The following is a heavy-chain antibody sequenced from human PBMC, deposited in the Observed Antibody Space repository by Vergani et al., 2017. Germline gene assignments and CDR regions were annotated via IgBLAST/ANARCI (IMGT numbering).Heavy chain of an antibody. V-gene: IGHV1-18*01. CDR2: ISAYNGNT. CDR3: ARDRPRYNWNYLGY. Sequence: QVQLVQSGAEVKKPGASVKVSCKASGYTFTSYGISWVRQAPGQGLEWMGWISAYNGNTNYAQKLQGRVTMTTDKSTSTAYMELRSLRADDTAVYYCARDRPRYNWNYLGYWGQGTLVTVSS. J-gene: IGHJ4*02. D-gene: IGHD1-20*01. CDR1: GYTFTSYG.